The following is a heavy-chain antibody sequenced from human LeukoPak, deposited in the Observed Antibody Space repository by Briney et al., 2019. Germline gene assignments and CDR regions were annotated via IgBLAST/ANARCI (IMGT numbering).Heavy chain of an antibody. CDR2: IHYSGST. CDR1: GGSISSYY. V-gene: IGHV4-59*01. CDR3: AREVDAYGIDY. J-gene: IGHJ4*02. Sequence: SETLSLTCTVSGGSISSYYWSWIRQPPGKGLEWIGYIHYSGSTNYNPSLKSRVTISVDTSKNQFSLKLSSVTAADTAVYYCAREVDAYGIDYWGQGTLVTVSS. D-gene: IGHD2-15*01.